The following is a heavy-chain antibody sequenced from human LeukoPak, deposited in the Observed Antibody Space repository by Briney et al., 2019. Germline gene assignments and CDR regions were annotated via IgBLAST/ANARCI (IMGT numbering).Heavy chain of an antibody. Sequence: GGSLRLSCAASGFTFRNAWMNWVRQAPGKGLEWVGRIKSKIDGGTTDYAAPVKGRFTISRDDSKNTLYLQMNSLKSEDTAVYYCTTLLYYYDSSGYYFDYWGQGILVTVSS. CDR1: GFTFRNAW. V-gene: IGHV3-15*01. CDR2: IKSKIDGGTT. CDR3: TTLLYYYDSSGYYFDY. J-gene: IGHJ4*02. D-gene: IGHD3-22*01.